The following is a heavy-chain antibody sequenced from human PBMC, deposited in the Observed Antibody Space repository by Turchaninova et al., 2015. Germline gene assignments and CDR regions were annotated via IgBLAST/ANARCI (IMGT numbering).Heavy chain of an antibody. CDR1: GYSSTGYY. CDR3: AKPSRDGSTSD. D-gene: IGHD3-10*01. V-gene: IGHV1-2*06. J-gene: IGHJ4*02. Sequence: ASVKVPCKASGYSSTGYYFHWVRQAPGQGLEGMGRINPNSGGTNYAQNFQGRVTMTTDTSITTAYMELSSLSSDDTAIYYCAKPSRDGSTSDWGQGTLVTVSS. CDR2: INPNSGGT.